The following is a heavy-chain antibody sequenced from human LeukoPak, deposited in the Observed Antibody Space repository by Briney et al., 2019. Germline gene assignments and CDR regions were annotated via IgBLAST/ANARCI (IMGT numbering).Heavy chain of an antibody. Sequence: ASVKVSCKASGYTFTGYYMHWVRQAPGQGLEWMGWINPNSGGTNYAQKFQGRVTMTRDTSISTAYMELSRLRSDDTAVYYCARAPFYHFYDSSGSGLFDPWGQGTLVTVSS. D-gene: IGHD3-22*01. CDR2: INPNSGGT. CDR3: ARAPFYHFYDSSGSGLFDP. J-gene: IGHJ5*02. V-gene: IGHV1-2*02. CDR1: GYTFTGYY.